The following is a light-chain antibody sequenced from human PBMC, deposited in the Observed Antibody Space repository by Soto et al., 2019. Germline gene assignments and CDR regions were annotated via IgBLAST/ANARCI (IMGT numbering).Light chain of an antibody. CDR1: QSVSSN. CDR3: QQNNNWPPIT. Sequence: EIVMTQSPATLSVSPGERATLSCRASQSVSSNLAWYQQKPGQAPRLLIYGASTRATGIPARFSGSGSGTESTLTISSLQSKDFAVYYCQQNNNWPPITSGQGTRREIK. J-gene: IGKJ5*01. V-gene: IGKV3-15*01. CDR2: GAS.